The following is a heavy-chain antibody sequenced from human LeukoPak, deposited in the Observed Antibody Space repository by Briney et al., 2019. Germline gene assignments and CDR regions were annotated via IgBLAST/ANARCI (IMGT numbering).Heavy chain of an antibody. J-gene: IGHJ4*02. Sequence: GGSLRLSCAASGFIFSNYEMNWVRQAPGKGLEWVSYVSSSGDTIYYADSVKGRFSISRDNAKSSLFLQMNSLRAEDTAVYYCAREGGYYDILTGYLGYWGQGTLVTVSS. V-gene: IGHV3-48*03. CDR1: GFIFSNYE. D-gene: IGHD3-9*01. CDR2: VSSSGDTI. CDR3: AREGGYYDILTGYLGY.